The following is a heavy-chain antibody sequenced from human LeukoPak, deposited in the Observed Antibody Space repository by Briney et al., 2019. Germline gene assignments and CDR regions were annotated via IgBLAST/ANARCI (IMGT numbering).Heavy chain of an antibody. V-gene: IGHV1-46*01. CDR1: GYTFTSYY. D-gene: IGHD3-9*01. Sequence: GASVKVSCKASGYTFTSYYMHWVRQAPGQGLEWMGIINPSGGSTSYAQKSQGRVTMTRDTSTSTVYMELSSLRSEDTAVYYCARDRGLRYFDWLSRIGDYYGMDVWGQGTTVTVSS. CDR3: ARDRGLRYFDWLSRIGDYYGMDV. CDR2: INPSGGST. J-gene: IGHJ6*02.